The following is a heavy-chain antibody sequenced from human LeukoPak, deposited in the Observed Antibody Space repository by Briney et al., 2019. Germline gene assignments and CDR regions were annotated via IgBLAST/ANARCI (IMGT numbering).Heavy chain of an antibody. V-gene: IGHV4-61*08. D-gene: IGHD1-14*01. CDR3: ARGSKTTDAFDI. J-gene: IGHJ3*02. CDR2: IYYSGST. CDR1: GGSISSGGYY. Sequence: SETLSLTCTVSGGSISSGGYYWSWLRQHPGTGQEWIGYIYYSGSTYYNPSLKSRVTISVDTSKNQFSLKLSSVTAADTAVYYCARGSKTTDAFDIWGQGTMVTVSS.